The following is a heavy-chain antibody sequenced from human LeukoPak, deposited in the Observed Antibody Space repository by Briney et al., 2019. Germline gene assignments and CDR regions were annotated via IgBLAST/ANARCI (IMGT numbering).Heavy chain of an antibody. D-gene: IGHD3-3*01. CDR2: IYSCGST. J-gene: IGHJ6*03. Sequence: ETLSLTCTVSGVSISSSNSYWGWIRQPPGKGLEWVSVIYSCGSTYYADSVKGRFTISRDNSQKTVSLQVNNLKTEDTALYYCAKTSLSDGSGHYYYMDVWGKGTTVTVSS. CDR3: AKTSLSDGSGHYYYMDV. V-gene: IGHV3-66*03. CDR1: GVSISSSNSY.